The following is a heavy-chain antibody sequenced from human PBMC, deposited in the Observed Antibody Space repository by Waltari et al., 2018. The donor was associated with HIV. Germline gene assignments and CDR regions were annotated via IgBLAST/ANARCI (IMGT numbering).Heavy chain of an antibody. J-gene: IGHJ5*02. CDR3: ARGGLNWNYDH. Sequence: QVQLQESGPGLVKPSETLSLTCTVSGGSVSSYYWSWIRQPPGKGLEWIGYIYYSGTTTYNPSLKSRVTIAVDTSKNKFSLKLGSVTAADTAVYYCARGGLNWNYDHWGQGTLVTVSS. D-gene: IGHD1-7*01. V-gene: IGHV4-59*02. CDR1: GGSVSSYY. CDR2: IYYSGTT.